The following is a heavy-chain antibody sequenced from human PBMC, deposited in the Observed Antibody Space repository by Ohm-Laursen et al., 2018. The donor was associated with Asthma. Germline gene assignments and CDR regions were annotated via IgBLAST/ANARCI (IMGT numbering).Heavy chain of an antibody. Sequence: SLRLSCSASGFTFSSYNMNWVRQAPGKGLEWVSSISHSGTYKYYADSVKGRFTISRDNARNSLDLQLSSLRAEDSALYYCARDTTSYHGSGSFDPWGQGILVTVFS. D-gene: IGHD3-10*01. CDR1: GFTFSSYN. J-gene: IGHJ5*02. V-gene: IGHV3-21*01. CDR2: ISHSGTYK. CDR3: ARDTTSYHGSGSFDP.